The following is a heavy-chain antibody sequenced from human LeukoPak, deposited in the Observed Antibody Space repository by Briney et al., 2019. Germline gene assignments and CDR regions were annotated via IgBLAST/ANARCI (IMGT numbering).Heavy chain of an antibody. CDR1: GFTFSSYA. CDR2: ISGSGGST. V-gene: IGHV3-23*01. D-gene: IGHD2-15*01. J-gene: IGHJ6*02. Sequence: PGGSLRLSCAASGFTFSSYAMSWVRQAPGKGLEWVSAISGSGGSTYYADSVKGRFTISRDNSKNTLYLQMNSLRAEDTAVYYCAKGTYCSGGSCYSANYYYYGMDVWGQGTTVTVSS. CDR3: AKGTYCSGGSCYSANYYYYGMDV.